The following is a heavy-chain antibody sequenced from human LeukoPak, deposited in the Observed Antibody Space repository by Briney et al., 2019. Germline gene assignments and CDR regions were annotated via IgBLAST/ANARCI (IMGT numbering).Heavy chain of an antibody. V-gene: IGHV4-59*01. Sequence: PSETLSLTCTVSGGSISSYYWSWIRQPPGKGLEWIGYIYYSGGTNYNPSLKSRVTLSVDTSKNQFSLKLSSVTAADTAVYYCARGYSSSWYYFDYWGQGTLVTVSS. CDR3: ARGYSSSWYYFDY. D-gene: IGHD6-13*01. J-gene: IGHJ4*02. CDR1: GGSISSYY. CDR2: IYYSGGT.